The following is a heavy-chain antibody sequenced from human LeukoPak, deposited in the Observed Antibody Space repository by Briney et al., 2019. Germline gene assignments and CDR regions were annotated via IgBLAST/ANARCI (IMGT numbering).Heavy chain of an antibody. D-gene: IGHD1-14*01. CDR3: ASPTLNNPNRGGHAGLDY. Sequence: GGSLRLSCAASGFTFSTSWMSWVRQAPGKGLEWVANIKQDGNEEYYVDSVKGRFTISRDNAKNSLYLQMSSLRADDTAVYYCASPTLNNPNRGGHAGLDYWGQGTLVTVSS. V-gene: IGHV3-7*01. CDR1: GFTFSTSW. J-gene: IGHJ4*02. CDR2: IKQDGNEE.